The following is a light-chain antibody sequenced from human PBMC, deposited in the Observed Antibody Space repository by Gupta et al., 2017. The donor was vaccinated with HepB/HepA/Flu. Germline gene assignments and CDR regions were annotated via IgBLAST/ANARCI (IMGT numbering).Light chain of an antibody. CDR1: RYIGNY. V-gene: IGKV1-39*01. Sequence: DVQMTQSPSSLSASLGDRVPITCRASRYIGNYLNWYQQEVGKAPKLLIYLSSTLQTGIPARFSGSGSGTQFTLTINSLQPGDFATYYCQQSYTTPRSFGPGTKVEIK. CDR3: QQSYTTPRS. CDR2: LSS. J-gene: IGKJ3*01.